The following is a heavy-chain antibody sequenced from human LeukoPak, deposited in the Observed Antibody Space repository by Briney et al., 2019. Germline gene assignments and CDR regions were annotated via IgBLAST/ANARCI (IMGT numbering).Heavy chain of an antibody. Sequence: PSETLSLTCTVSGGSISSYYWSWLRQPPGKGLEWIGYIYYSGSTNYNPSLKSRVTISVDTSKNQFSLKLSSVTAADTAVYYCARGFPYGSGSYQYWGQGTLVTVSS. D-gene: IGHD3-10*01. J-gene: IGHJ4*02. CDR1: GGSISSYY. CDR3: ARGFPYGSGSYQY. V-gene: IGHV4-59*01. CDR2: IYYSGST.